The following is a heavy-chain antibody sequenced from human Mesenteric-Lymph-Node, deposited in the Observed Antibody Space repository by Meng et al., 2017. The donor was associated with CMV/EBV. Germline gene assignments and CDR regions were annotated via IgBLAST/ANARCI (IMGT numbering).Heavy chain of an antibody. CDR3: AKDQYDILTGYYYYYGMDV. CDR2: IKQDGSEK. V-gene: IGHV3-7*03. Sequence: GESLKISCAASGFTFSSYWMSWVRQAPGKGLEWVANIKQDGSEKYYVDSVKGRFTISRDNSKNSLYLQMNSLRAEDTALYYCAKDQYDILTGYYYYYGMDVWGQGTTVTVSS. J-gene: IGHJ6*02. CDR1: GFTFSSYW. D-gene: IGHD3-9*01.